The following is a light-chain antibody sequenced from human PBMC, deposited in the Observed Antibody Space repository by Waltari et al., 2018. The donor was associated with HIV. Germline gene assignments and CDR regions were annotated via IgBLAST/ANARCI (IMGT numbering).Light chain of an antibody. CDR1: NSDVGAYNY. Sequence: QSALTQPASVSGSPGLSITISRTGHNSDVGAYNYVTWYQQHTGKAPKLMIYEVSNRPSGVSNRFSGSKSGNTASLTISGLQAEDEADYYCSSYTTANTLFGGGTKLTVL. CDR3: SSYTTANTL. V-gene: IGLV2-14*01. CDR2: EVS. J-gene: IGLJ2*01.